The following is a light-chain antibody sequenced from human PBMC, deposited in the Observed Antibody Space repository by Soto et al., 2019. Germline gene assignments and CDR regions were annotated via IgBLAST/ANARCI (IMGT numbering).Light chain of an antibody. CDR3: TSFTTAYTHV. CDR2: DVS. Sequence: QSALTQPASVSGSPGQSITVSCTGTSSDIGSYDYVSWYQQHPGKVPKLIIYDVSNRPSGVSNRFSGSKSGNTASLTISGLQAEDEADYYCTSFTTAYTHVFGYGTKLTVL. J-gene: IGLJ1*01. V-gene: IGLV2-14*03. CDR1: SSDIGSYDY.